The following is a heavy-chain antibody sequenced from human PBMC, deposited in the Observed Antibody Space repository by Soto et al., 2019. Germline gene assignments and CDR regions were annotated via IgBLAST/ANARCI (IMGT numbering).Heavy chain of an antibody. V-gene: IGHV4-59*01. J-gene: IGHJ6*02. D-gene: IGHD4-17*01. CDR1: GGSISSYY. CDR2: IYYSGST. Sequence: SSETLSLTCTVSGGSISSYYCSWIRQPPGKGLEWIGYIYYSGSTNYNPSLKSRVTISVDTSKNQFSLKLSSVTAADTAVYYCARDIVGDYNLPYYYYGMDVWGQGTTVTVSS. CDR3: ARDIVGDYNLPYYYYGMDV.